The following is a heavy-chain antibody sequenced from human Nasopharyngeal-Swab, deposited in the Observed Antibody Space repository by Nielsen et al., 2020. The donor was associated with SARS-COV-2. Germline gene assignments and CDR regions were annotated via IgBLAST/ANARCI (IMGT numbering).Heavy chain of an antibody. J-gene: IGHJ4*02. CDR3: ARGGRGIFGVVTNFDY. Sequence: WIRQPPGKGLEWIGYIYYSGSTNYNPSLKSRVTISVDTSKNQLSLKLSSVTAADTAVYYCARGGRGIFGVVTNFDYWGQGTLVTVSS. V-gene: IGHV4-59*01. D-gene: IGHD3-3*01. CDR2: IYYSGST.